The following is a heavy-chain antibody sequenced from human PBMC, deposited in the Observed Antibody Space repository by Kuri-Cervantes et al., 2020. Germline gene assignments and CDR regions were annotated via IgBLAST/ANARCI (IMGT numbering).Heavy chain of an antibody. J-gene: IGHJ4*02. V-gene: IGHV3-23*01. Sequence: GGSLRLSCAASGFTFSSYVMSWVRQAPGKGLEWVSAISGSGGSTYYADSVKGRFTISRDNSKNTLYLQMNSLRAEDTAVYYCARRSIAAAGTLDYWGQGTLVTVSS. D-gene: IGHD6-13*01. CDR3: ARRSIAAAGTLDY. CDR1: GFTFSSYV. CDR2: ISGSGGST.